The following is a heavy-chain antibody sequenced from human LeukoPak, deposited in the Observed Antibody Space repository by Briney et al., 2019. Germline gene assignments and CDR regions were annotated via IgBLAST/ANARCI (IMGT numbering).Heavy chain of an antibody. Sequence: SETLSLTXAVSGYSIRSGYYWGWIRHPPGKGLEWIGSIYHSGSTYYNPSLKSRVTISVDTSKNQFSLKLSSVTAADTAVYYCARGEQQLAIDYWGQGTLVTVSS. CDR2: IYHSGST. CDR1: GYSIRSGYY. V-gene: IGHV4-38-2*01. D-gene: IGHD6-13*01. CDR3: ARGEQQLAIDY. J-gene: IGHJ4*02.